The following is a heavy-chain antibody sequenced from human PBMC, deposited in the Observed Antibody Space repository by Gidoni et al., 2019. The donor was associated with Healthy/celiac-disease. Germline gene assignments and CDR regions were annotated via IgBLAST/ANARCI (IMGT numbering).Heavy chain of an antibody. Sequence: QVQLVQSGAEVKKPGASVKVSCTASGSTFTSYGISWVRQAPGQGLEWMGWISAYNGNTNYAQKLQGRVTMTTDTATSTAYMELRSLRSDDTAVYYCARDRVGFVVVPAALGAFDIWGQGTMVTVSS. D-gene: IGHD2-2*01. CDR2: ISAYNGNT. V-gene: IGHV1-18*01. CDR1: GSTFTSYG. CDR3: ARDRVGFVVVPAALGAFDI. J-gene: IGHJ3*02.